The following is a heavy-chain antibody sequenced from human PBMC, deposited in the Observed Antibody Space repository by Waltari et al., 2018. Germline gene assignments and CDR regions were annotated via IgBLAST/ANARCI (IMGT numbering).Heavy chain of an antibody. Sequence: QVPLIQSGAEVKKPGASVKVHCTAYGYIFFDYFIHWLRRARGERLEWMGRTDPTSGGTDFAQKFQGRVAMTTDMSITTVYMELRSLTSDDTAVYYCVRETMSRGPPSGSFSIWGQGTMVTVSA. CDR1: GYIFFDYF. V-gene: IGHV1-2*06. CDR3: VRETMSRGPPSGSFSI. D-gene: IGHD1-26*01. CDR2: TDPTSGGT. J-gene: IGHJ3*02.